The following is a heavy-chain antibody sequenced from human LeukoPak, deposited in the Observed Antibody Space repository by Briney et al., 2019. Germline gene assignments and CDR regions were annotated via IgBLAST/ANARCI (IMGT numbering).Heavy chain of an antibody. D-gene: IGHD1-14*01. CDR2: ISDSGST. J-gene: IGHJ4*02. V-gene: IGHV4-59*12. Sequence: PSETLSLTCTVSGGSISSYYWSWIRQSPGKGLEWIGFISDSGSTNYNPSLKSRVTISVDTSKNQFSLKPSSVTAADTAVYYCATKGETGFDYWGQGTLVTVSS. CDR1: GGSISSYY. CDR3: ATKGETGFDY.